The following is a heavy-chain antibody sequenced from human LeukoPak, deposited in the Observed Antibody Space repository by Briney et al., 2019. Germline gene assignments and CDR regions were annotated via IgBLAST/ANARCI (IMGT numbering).Heavy chain of an antibody. J-gene: IGHJ4*02. V-gene: IGHV3-11*01. Sequence: GGSLRLSCAVSGFTFSDYYMSWIRQAPGKGLEWVSYISSTGSTIYYADSVKGRFTISRDNAKNSLYLQMNSLRAEDTAVYYCARFKTAYYYDSSGYPLWGQGTLVTVSS. CDR2: ISSTGSTI. D-gene: IGHD3-22*01. CDR3: ARFKTAYYYDSSGYPL. CDR1: GFTFSDYY.